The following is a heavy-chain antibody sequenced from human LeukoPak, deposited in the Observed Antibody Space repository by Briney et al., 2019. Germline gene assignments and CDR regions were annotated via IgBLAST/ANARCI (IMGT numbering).Heavy chain of an antibody. CDR2: IIPIFGTA. V-gene: IGHV1-69*01. CDR3: AREAERDLYYFDS. J-gene: IGHJ4*02. D-gene: IGHD1-1*01. CDR1: GGTFSSYA. Sequence: SVKVSCKASGGTFSSYAISWVRQAPGQGLEWMGGIIPIFGTANYAQKFQGRVTITADESTSTAYMELSSLRSEDTAVYYCAREAERDLYYFDSWGQGTLVTVSS.